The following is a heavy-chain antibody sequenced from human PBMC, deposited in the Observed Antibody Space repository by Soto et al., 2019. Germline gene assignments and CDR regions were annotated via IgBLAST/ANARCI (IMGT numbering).Heavy chain of an antibody. CDR1: GGSISGGDYF. CDR2: THYSGST. V-gene: IGHV4-30-4*01. Sequence: SETLSLTCSVTGGSISGGDYFWSWIRQPPGKGLERIGNTHYSGSTHYKPSLKSRVSISIDTSKNQFSLKLSSVTAADTAVYYCARLPGSYFGLWGQGTLVTVSS. CDR3: ARLPGSYFGL. D-gene: IGHD7-27*01. J-gene: IGHJ4*02.